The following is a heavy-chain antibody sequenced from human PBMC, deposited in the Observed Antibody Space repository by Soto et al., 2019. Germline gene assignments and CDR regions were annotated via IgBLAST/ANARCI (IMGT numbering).Heavy chain of an antibody. Sequence: PGGSLRLSCAASGFTFSSYSMNWVRQAPGKGLEWVSSISSSSSYIYYADSVKGRFTISRDNAKNSLYLQMNSLRAEDTAVYYCARDRSVATIGFYYYYGMDVWGQGTTVTVSS. J-gene: IGHJ6*02. CDR1: GFTFSSYS. V-gene: IGHV3-21*01. CDR3: ARDRSVATIGFYYYYGMDV. D-gene: IGHD5-12*01. CDR2: ISSSSSYI.